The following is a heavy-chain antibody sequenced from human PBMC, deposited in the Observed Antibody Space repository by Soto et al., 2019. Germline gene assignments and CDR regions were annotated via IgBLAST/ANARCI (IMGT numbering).Heavy chain of an antibody. V-gene: IGHV3-74*01. CDR2: INFYGSTT. Sequence: EVQLVESGGGLVQPGGSLRLSCAASGFTFSSYWMPWVRQAPGKGLVWVSRINFYGSTTNYADFVKGQFTISRDNAKNTVYLQMNSLRAEDTAVYYCARGAGSAYYVDSWGQGTLVTVSS. J-gene: IGHJ4*02. CDR1: GFTFSSYW. CDR3: ARGAGSAYYVDS. D-gene: IGHD3-22*01.